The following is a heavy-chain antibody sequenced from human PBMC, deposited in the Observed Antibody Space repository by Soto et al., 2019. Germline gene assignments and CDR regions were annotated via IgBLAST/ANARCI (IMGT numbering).Heavy chain of an antibody. CDR3: ARGYYDSSGYSAYFDY. CDR2: IYYSGST. V-gene: IGHV4-31*03. Sequence: SETLSLTCTVSGGSISSGGYYWSWIRQHPGKGLEWIGYIYYSGSTYYNPSLKSRVTISVDTSKNQFSLKLSSVTAADMAVYYCARGYYDSSGYSAYFDYWGQGTLVTVSS. D-gene: IGHD3-22*01. J-gene: IGHJ4*02. CDR1: GGSISSGGYY.